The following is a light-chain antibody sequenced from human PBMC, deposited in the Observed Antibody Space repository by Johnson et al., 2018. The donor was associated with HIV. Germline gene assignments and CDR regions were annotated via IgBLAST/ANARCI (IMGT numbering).Light chain of an antibody. CDR1: SSNIGKNY. CDR2: DNN. V-gene: IGLV1-51*01. CDR3: GTWDTSLSAGGV. J-gene: IGLJ1*01. Sequence: QSVLTQPPSVSAAPGQKVTISCSGSSSNIGKNYVSWYQHLPGTAPKLLIYDNNKRPSGIPDRFSGSKSGTSATLAITGLQTGDEADYYCGTWDTSLSAGGVFGTGTKVTVL.